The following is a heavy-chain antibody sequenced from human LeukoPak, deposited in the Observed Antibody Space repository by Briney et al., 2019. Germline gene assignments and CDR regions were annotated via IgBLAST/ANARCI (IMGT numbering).Heavy chain of an antibody. CDR2: IRYDGSNK. CDR1: GFPFSSYG. V-gene: IGHV3-30*02. D-gene: IGHD6-13*01. J-gene: IGHJ4*02. CDR3: AKDLTSSSSSVFDY. Sequence: GGSLRLSCVASGFPFSSYGMHWVRQAPGKGLEWVAFIRYDGSNKYYADSVKGRFTISRDNSKNTLYLQMNSLRAEDTAVYYCAKDLTSSSSSVFDYWGREPWSPSPQ.